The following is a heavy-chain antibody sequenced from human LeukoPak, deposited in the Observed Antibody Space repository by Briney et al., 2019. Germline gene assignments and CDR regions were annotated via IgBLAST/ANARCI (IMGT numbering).Heavy chain of an antibody. J-gene: IGHJ4*02. CDR3: AAGMKQQPPY. CDR1: GYTFTSYG. D-gene: IGHD6-13*01. Sequence: ASVKVSCKASGYTFTSYGISWVRQAPGQGLEWMGWISAYNGNTNYAQKFQGRVTMTRDTSISTAYMELSRLRSDDTAVYYCAAGMKQQPPYWGQGTLVTVSS. V-gene: IGHV1-18*01. CDR2: ISAYNGNT.